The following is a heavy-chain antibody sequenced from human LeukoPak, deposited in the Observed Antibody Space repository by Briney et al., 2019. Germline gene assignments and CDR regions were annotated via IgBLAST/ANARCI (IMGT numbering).Heavy chain of an antibody. J-gene: IGHJ4*02. V-gene: IGHV3-69-1*01. D-gene: IGHD3-10*01. Sequence: GGSLRLSCAASGFTFTAFTINWVRQAPGKGLEWVSSISSSYAIYFADSVKGRFTISRDNAKNSVYMQMNSLSPEDTAVYYCARDKVEGSTRGSTFDYWGQGTLVTVSS. CDR1: GFTFTAFT. CDR2: ISSSYAI. CDR3: ARDKVEGSTRGSTFDY.